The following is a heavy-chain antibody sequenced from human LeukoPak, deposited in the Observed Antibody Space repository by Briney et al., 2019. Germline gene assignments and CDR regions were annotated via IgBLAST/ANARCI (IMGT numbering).Heavy chain of an antibody. D-gene: IGHD3-10*01. CDR1: GFTFSSYS. J-gene: IGHJ6*04. CDR2: ISYDGSNK. CDR3: AKDRGVRGVIPDV. Sequence: GGALRLSCAASGFTFSSYSMNWVRQAPGKGLEWVSVISYDGSNKYYADSVKGRCTISRDNSKNTLYLQMNSLRAEDTAVYYCAKDRGVRGVIPDVWGKGTTVTVSS. V-gene: IGHV3-30*18.